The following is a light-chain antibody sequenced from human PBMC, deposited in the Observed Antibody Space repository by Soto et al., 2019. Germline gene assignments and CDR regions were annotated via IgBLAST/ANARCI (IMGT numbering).Light chain of an antibody. CDR2: GAS. Sequence: DIVLTQSPGTLSLSPGERATLSCRASQSVSSSYLAWYQQKPGPAPRLLIYGASSRATGIPDRFSGSGSGTDFTLTISRLEPEDSAVYYCQQYGSSITFGQGTRREIK. CDR1: QSVSSSY. V-gene: IGKV3-20*01. CDR3: QQYGSSIT. J-gene: IGKJ5*01.